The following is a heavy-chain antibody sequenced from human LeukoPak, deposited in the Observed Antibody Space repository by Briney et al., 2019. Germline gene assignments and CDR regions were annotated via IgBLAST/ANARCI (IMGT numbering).Heavy chain of an antibody. CDR3: AREIVYYYGSGNAFDI. V-gene: IGHV3-23*01. CDR2: ISGSGGST. J-gene: IGHJ3*02. D-gene: IGHD3-10*01. CDR1: GFTFSNYA. Sequence: PGGSLRLSCAASGFTFSNYAMSWVRQAPGKGLEWVSSISGSGGSTYYADSVKGRFTISRDNSKNTLCLQMNSLRAEDTAVYYCAREIVYYYGSGNAFDIWGQGTMVTVSS.